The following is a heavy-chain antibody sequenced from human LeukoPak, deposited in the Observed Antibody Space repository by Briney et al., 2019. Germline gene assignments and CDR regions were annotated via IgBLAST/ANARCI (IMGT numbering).Heavy chain of an antibody. J-gene: IGHJ4*02. Sequence: PGGSLRLSCAASGFTSDDYGISWVRQVPGKGLEWVSGIHRNGGRTSYAASVKGRFTISRDNAKNSLYLQMNSLRVEDTGIYHCTRGNSNFDYWGQGTLVTVSS. CDR2: IHRNGGRT. CDR3: TRGNSNFDY. CDR1: GFTSDDYG. D-gene: IGHD1-7*01. V-gene: IGHV3-20*01.